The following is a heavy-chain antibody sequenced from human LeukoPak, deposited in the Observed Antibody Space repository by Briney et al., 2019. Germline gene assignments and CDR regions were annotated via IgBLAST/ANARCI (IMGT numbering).Heavy chain of an antibody. CDR2: INPNSGDT. D-gene: IGHD6-19*01. V-gene: IGHV1-2*02. Sequence: ASVKVSCKTSGYTFTSYGISWVRQAPGQGLEWMGWINPNSGDTNYAQKSQGRVTMTRDTSISTAYMELSGLRSDDTAVYYCAREISSGWSDYWGQGTLVTVSS. CDR3: AREISSGWSDY. CDR1: GYTFTSYG. J-gene: IGHJ4*02.